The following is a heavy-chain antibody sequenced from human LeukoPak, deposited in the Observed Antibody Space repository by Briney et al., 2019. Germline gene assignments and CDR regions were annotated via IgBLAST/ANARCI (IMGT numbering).Heavy chain of an antibody. Sequence: PGGSLRLSCAASGFTFSSYAMHWVRQAPGKGLEWVAVISYDGSNKYYADSVKGRFTISRDNSKNTLYLQMNSLRAEDTAVYYCARAGNGDGGFDYWGQGTLVTVSS. CDR3: ARAGNGDGGFDY. CDR2: ISYDGSNK. D-gene: IGHD2-8*01. J-gene: IGHJ4*02. V-gene: IGHV3-30-3*01. CDR1: GFTFSSYA.